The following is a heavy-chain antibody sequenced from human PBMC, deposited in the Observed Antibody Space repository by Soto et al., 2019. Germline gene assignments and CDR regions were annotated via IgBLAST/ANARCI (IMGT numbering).Heavy chain of an antibody. J-gene: IGHJ4*02. Sequence: EVQLVESGGGLVQPGRSLRLSCAASGFTFDDHHMHWVRQAPGKGLEWVSGVSWDSGSISYADSVKGRFTISRDNAKNSLYLQMNSLKTEDTALYYFAILARGGSSWSDYWGQGTLVTVFS. CDR2: VSWDSGSI. D-gene: IGHD6-13*01. V-gene: IGHV3-9*01. CDR3: AILARGGSSWSDY. CDR1: GFTFDDHH.